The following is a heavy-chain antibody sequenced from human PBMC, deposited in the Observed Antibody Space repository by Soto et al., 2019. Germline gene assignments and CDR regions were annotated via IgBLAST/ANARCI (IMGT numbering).Heavy chain of an antibody. J-gene: IGHJ4*02. V-gene: IGHV3-33*01. Sequence: QVQLVESGGGVVQPGMSVRLSCAASGFSFSSYGMHWVRQAPGKGPEWVAVIWYDESNEYYADSVKGRFTISRDKSKNTLYLQMNSLRVEDTAVYYCARDHSWPGAPYYFDYWGQGTLLTVSS. CDR1: GFSFSSYG. D-gene: IGHD2-15*01. CDR2: IWYDESNE. CDR3: ARDHSWPGAPYYFDY.